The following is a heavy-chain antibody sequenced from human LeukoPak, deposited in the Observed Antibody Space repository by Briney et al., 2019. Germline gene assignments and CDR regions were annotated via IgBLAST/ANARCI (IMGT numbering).Heavy chain of an antibody. V-gene: IGHV1-8*03. J-gene: IGHJ4*02. CDR1: GYTFTSYD. CDR2: MNPNSGYT. Sequence: ASVKVSCKASGYTFTSYDINWVRQATGQGLEWMGWMNPNSGYTGYAQKFQGRVTITRDASISTAYMELSSLRSEDTAVYYCARVAGSIDYWGQGTLVTVSS. CDR3: ARVAGSIDY. D-gene: IGHD6-19*01.